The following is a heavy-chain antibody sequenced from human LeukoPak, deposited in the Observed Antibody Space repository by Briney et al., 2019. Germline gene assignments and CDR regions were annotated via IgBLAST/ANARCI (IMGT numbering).Heavy chain of an antibody. CDR2: IYPRDGST. CDR3: ASLGVSPNRVGMDV. D-gene: IGHD1-14*01. Sequence: ASVKVSCRASGYTFTSNYIHWVRQAPGQGLEWMGMIYPRDGSTSYAQKFQGRVTVTRDTSTSTVHMELSGLRSEDTAVYYCASLGVSPNRVGMDVWGQGTTVTVSS. J-gene: IGHJ6*02. V-gene: IGHV1-46*01. CDR1: GYTFTSNY.